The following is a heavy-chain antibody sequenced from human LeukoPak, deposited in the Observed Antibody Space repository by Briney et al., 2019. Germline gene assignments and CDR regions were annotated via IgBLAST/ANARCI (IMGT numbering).Heavy chain of an antibody. CDR1: GYSFTSYW. V-gene: IGHV5-51*01. CDR2: IYPGDSDP. Sequence: GESLKISCKGSGYSFTSYWIGWVRQMPGKGLEWVGIIYPGDSDPRYSPSFQGQVTISADKSISTAYLQWSSLKASDTAMYYCARLAYYYDSSGYYYWFDYWGQGTLVTVSS. CDR3: ARLAYYYDSSGYYYWFDY. J-gene: IGHJ4*02. D-gene: IGHD3-22*01.